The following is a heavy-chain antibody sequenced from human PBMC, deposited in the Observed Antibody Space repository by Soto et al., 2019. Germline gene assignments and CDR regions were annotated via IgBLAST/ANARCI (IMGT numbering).Heavy chain of an antibody. CDR1: GYTFTNSA. V-gene: IGHV1-58*01. CDR2: IVVGSGDT. CDR3: AAYVGYL. Sequence: QMQLVQSGPEVKKPGTSVKVSCKGSGYTFTNSAVQWVREARGKRLERMGWIVVGSGDTEHAQKFQERVTFTMDVSTLTAYMELSSQKSEDTAVYYCAAYVGYLWGQGTLVTVSS. J-gene: IGHJ5*02. D-gene: IGHD1-26*01.